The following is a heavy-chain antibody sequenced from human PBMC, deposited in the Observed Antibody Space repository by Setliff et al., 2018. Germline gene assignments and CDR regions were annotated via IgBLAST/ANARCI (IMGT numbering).Heavy chain of an antibody. J-gene: IGHJ5*02. Sequence: PGGSLRLSCAASDFSVTTNYMNWVRQAPGKGLDWVSAISSGGSKFYADSVKGRFTISRDKAKNTLYLQMNSLRAEDTAIYYCARDRYCSSASCYATQYNWFDPWGQGTLVTVS. CDR3: ARDRYCSSASCYATQYNWFDP. D-gene: IGHD2-2*01. V-gene: IGHV3-53*01. CDR1: DFSVTTNY. CDR2: ISSGGSK.